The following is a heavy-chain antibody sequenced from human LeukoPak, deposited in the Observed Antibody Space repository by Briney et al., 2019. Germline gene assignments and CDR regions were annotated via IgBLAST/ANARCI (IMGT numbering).Heavy chain of an antibody. J-gene: IGHJ3*01. CDR2: INAGNGNT. CDR3: ALITMIVSAFDF. CDR1: GYTFTSYA. Sequence: ASVKVSCKASGYTFTSYAMHWVRQAPGQRLEWMGWINAGNGNTKYSQKFQGRVTITRDTSASTAYMELSSLRSEDTAVYYCALITMIVSAFDFWGQGTMVTVSS. D-gene: IGHD3-22*01. V-gene: IGHV1-3*01.